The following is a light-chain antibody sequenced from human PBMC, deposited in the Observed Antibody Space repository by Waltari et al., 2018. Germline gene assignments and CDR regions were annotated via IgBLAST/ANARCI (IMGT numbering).Light chain of an antibody. J-gene: IGKJ3*01. CDR2: AAS. Sequence: DIQMTQSPSSLSASVGDRVTITCRASQSISSYLNWYQQKPGKAPKLLIYAASSLQSGVPSRFSGSVSGTDFTLTISSLQPEDFATYYCQQSYRTPRTFGPGTKVDIK. CDR3: QQSYRTPRT. V-gene: IGKV1-39*01. CDR1: QSISSY.